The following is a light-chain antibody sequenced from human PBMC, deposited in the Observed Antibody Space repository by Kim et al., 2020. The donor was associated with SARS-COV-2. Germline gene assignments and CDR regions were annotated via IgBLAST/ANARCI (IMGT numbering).Light chain of an antibody. CDR3: QQYGDPIFT. CDR2: GVS. J-gene: IGKJ3*01. Sequence: SPGERATLSCRASQSVTNNYLAWYQHKPGQTPRLLIFGVSSRATGVPDRFSGGGSGTDFTLTISRLEPEDFAVYYCQQYGDPIFTFGPGTKVDIK. CDR1: QSVTNNY. V-gene: IGKV3-20*01.